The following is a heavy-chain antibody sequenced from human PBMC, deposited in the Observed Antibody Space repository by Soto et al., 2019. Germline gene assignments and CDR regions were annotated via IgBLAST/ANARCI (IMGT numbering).Heavy chain of an antibody. CDR1: GGSISSSSYY. Sequence: SETLSLTCTVSGGSISSSSYYWGWIRQPPGKGLEWIGSIYYSGSTYYNPSLKSRVTISVDTSKNQFSLKLSSVTAAGTAVYYCARLHSSSTDRDYWGQGTLVTVSS. J-gene: IGHJ4*02. CDR3: ARLHSSSTDRDY. CDR2: IYYSGST. V-gene: IGHV4-39*01. D-gene: IGHD6-13*01.